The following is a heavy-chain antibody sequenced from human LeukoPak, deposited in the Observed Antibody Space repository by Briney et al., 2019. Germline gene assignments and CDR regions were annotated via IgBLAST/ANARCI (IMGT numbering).Heavy chain of an antibody. V-gene: IGHV3-23*01. CDR2: ISGSGGST. CDR1: GFTFSSYA. CDR3: AKRLIFYGDIDY. J-gene: IGHJ4*02. D-gene: IGHD4-17*01. Sequence: PGGSLRLSCAASGFTFSSYAMSWVRQASGKGLEWVSAISGSGGSTYYADSVKGRFTISRDNSKNTLYLQMNSLRAEDTAVYYCAKRLIFYGDIDYWGQGTLVTVSS.